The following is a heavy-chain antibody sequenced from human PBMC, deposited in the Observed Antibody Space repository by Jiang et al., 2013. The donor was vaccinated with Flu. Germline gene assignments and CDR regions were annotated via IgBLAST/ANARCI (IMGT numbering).Heavy chain of an antibody. CDR3: AKTLGGTTDNWFDP. V-gene: IGHV4-39*01. CDR2: IYYSGST. J-gene: IGHJ5*02. CDR1: GGSISSSSYY. Sequence: GSGLVKPSETLSLTCTVSGGSISSSSYYWGWIRQPPGKGLEWIGSIYYSGSTYYNPSLKSRVTISVDTSKNQFSLKLSSVTAADTAVYYCAKTLGGTTDNWFDPWGQGTLVTVSS. D-gene: IGHD1-7*01.